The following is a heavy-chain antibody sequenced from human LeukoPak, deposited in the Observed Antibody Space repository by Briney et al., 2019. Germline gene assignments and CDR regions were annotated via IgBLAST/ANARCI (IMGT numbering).Heavy chain of an antibody. V-gene: IGHV3-48*03. J-gene: IGHJ4*02. CDR1: GFTSSSYE. Sequence: GGSLRLSCAASGFTSSSYEMDWVRQAPGKGLEWISYISNSGSTIYYADSVKGRFTISRDNAKNSLYLQMNSLRAEDTAFYYCAREGTNWYDFDYWGQGSLVTVSS. CDR2: ISNSGSTI. D-gene: IGHD6-13*01. CDR3: AREGTNWYDFDY.